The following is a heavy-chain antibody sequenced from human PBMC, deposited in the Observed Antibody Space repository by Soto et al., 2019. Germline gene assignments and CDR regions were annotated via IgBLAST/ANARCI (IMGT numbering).Heavy chain of an antibody. CDR1: GYTFTSYY. CDR3: AIYDYYDSSGFFPNTDY. J-gene: IGHJ4*02. Sequence: ASVKVSFKASGYTFTSYYMHWVRQAPGQGLEWMGIINPSGGSTSYAQKFQGRVTMTRDTSTSTVYMELSSLRSEDTAVYYCAIYDYYDSSGFFPNTDYWGQGTLVTVSS. D-gene: IGHD3-22*01. V-gene: IGHV1-46*01. CDR2: INPSGGST.